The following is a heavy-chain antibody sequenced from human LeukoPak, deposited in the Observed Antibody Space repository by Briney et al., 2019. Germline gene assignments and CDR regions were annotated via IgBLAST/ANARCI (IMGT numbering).Heavy chain of an antibody. D-gene: IGHD3-22*01. J-gene: IGHJ4*02. V-gene: IGHV3-23*01. Sequence: GGSLRLSCAASGFTFSSYAMSWVRQAPGKGLGWVSAISGSGGSTYYADSVKGRFTISRDNSKNTLYLQMNSLRAEDTAVYYCAKTYYYDSSGYLPLGVDYWGQGTLVTVSS. CDR2: ISGSGGST. CDR3: AKTYYYDSSGYLPLGVDY. CDR1: GFTFSSYA.